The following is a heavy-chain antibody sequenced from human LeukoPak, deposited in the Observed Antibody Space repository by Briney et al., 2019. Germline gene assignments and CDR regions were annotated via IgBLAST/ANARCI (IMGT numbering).Heavy chain of an antibody. Sequence: ASVKVSCKASGHTFTSYGISWVRQAPGQGLEWMGWISGNNGNTKYAQKVQGRVTMTTDTSTSTAYMELRSLRSDDTAVYYCARNPLQSYYYGMDVWGQGTTVTVSS. CDR3: ARNPLQSYYYGMDV. CDR2: ISGNNGNT. V-gene: IGHV1-18*04. J-gene: IGHJ6*02. CDR1: GHTFTSYG. D-gene: IGHD4-11*01.